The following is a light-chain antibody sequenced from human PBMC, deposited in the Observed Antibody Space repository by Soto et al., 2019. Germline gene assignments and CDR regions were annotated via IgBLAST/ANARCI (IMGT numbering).Light chain of an antibody. CDR1: SSDVGGYKY. CDR3: SSYTSSTIAV. Sequence: QSVLTQPASVSGSPGQSITISCTGTSSDVGGYKYVSWYQQHPGKAPKLMIYEVTNRPSGVSNRFSGPKSGNTASLTISGLQAEDEADYYCSSYTSSTIAVFGGGTQLTVL. CDR2: EVT. J-gene: IGLJ2*01. V-gene: IGLV2-14*01.